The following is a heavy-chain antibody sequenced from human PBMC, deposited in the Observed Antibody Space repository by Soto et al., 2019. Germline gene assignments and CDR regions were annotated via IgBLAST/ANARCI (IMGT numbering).Heavy chain of an antibody. J-gene: IGHJ4*02. Sequence: QVQLMQSGAEVKKPGASVKVSCKASGYTFTSYDINWVRQATGQGLERMGWMNPNSGNTGYAQKFQGRVTMTRNTSTSTAYMERSSLRSEGTAVYYCARSTNDYGDGHWGQGTLVTVSS. V-gene: IGHV1-8*01. CDR2: MNPNSGNT. D-gene: IGHD4-17*01. CDR1: GYTFTSYD. CDR3: ARSTNDYGDGH.